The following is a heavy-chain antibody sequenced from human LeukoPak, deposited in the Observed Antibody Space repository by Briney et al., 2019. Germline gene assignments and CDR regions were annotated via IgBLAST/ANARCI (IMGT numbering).Heavy chain of an antibody. J-gene: IGHJ3*02. CDR3: ARGGRVLRYFDWLPPDI. D-gene: IGHD3-9*01. CDR2: IYTSGST. V-gene: IGHV4-4*07. Sequence: TSETLSLTCTVSGGSISRYYWSWIRQPAGKGLEWIGRIYTSGSTNYNPSLKSRVTMSVDTSKNQFSLKLGSVTAADTAVYYCARGGRVLRYFDWLPPDIWGQGTMVTVSS. CDR1: GGSISRYY.